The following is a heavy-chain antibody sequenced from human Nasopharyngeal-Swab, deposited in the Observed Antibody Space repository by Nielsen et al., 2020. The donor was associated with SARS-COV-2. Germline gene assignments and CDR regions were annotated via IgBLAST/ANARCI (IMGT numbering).Heavy chain of an antibody. D-gene: IGHD1-1*01. J-gene: IGHJ6*02. CDR1: GFTFNTYG. CDR2: ISHDGSSK. V-gene: IGHV3-30*18. CDR3: AKALGNNNAYFYYYGMAG. Sequence: GGSLRLSCAASGFTFNTYGMHWVRQTPGKGLEWVAVISHDGSSKYYGDSVKGRFTISRDNSKNTVYLQMNSLSGEDTAVYYCAKALGNNNAYFYYYGMAGWGQGTTVTVSS.